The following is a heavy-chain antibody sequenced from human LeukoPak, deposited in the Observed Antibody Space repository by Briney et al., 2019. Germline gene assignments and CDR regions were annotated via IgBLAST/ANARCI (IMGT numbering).Heavy chain of an antibody. J-gene: IGHJ4*02. CDR3: AREQSGYYVGY. D-gene: IGHD3-22*01. CDR2: ISSSSTI. CDR1: GFTFSSYS. Sequence: GGSLRLSCAASGFTFSSYSMNWVRQAPGKGLEWVSYISSSSTIYYADSVKGRFTISRDNAKNSLYLQMNSLRAEDTAVYYCAREQSGYYVGYWGQGTLVTVSS. V-gene: IGHV3-48*01.